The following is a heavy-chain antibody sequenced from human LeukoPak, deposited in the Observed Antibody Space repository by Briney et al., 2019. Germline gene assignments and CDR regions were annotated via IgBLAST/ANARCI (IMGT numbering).Heavy chain of an antibody. V-gene: IGHV3-21*01. CDR2: ISSSSSYI. J-gene: IGHJ5*02. CDR1: GFTFSSYS. Sequence: GGSLRLSCAASGFTFSSYSMNWVRQAPGKGLEWVSSISSSSSYIYYADSVKGRFTISRDNAKNLLYLQMNSLRAEDTAVYYCARDLEYNWFDPWGQGTLVTVSS. CDR3: ARDLEYNWFDP.